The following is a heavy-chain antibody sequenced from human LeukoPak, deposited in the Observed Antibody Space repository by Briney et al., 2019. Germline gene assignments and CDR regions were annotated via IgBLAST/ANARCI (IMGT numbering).Heavy chain of an antibody. CDR2: ISYDGSNK. V-gene: IGHV3-30*18. CDR1: GFTFSSYG. CDR3: AKAAGYCSDGGCYRFDY. Sequence: GGSLRLSCAASGFTFSSYGMHWVRQAPGKGLEWVAVISYDGSNKYYADSVKGRFTISRDNSKKTLYLQMNSLRAEDTAVYYCAKAAGYCSDGGCYRFDYWGQGTLVTVSS. J-gene: IGHJ4*02. D-gene: IGHD2-15*01.